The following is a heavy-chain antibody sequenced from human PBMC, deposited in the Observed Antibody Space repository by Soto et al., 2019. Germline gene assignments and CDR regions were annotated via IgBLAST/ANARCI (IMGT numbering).Heavy chain of an antibody. Sequence: SETLSLTCAVYGGSFSGYYWSWIRQPPGKGLEWIGEINHSGSTNYNPSLKSRVTISVDTSKNQFSLKLSSVTAADTAVYYCAPREYSSGCIDYWGQGTLVTVSS. D-gene: IGHD6-19*01. CDR3: APREYSSGCIDY. CDR1: GGSFSGYY. CDR2: INHSGST. V-gene: IGHV4-34*01. J-gene: IGHJ4*02.